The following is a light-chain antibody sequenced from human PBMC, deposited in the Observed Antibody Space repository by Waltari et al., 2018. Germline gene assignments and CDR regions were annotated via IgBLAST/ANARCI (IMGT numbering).Light chain of an antibody. CDR2: DVS. Sequence: QSALTQPASVSGSPGQSITISCTGTSSDVGGYNYVSWYQQHPGKAPKLMIYDVSNRPSGVSNRFSGSKSGNTASLTISGLQVEDEADYHCSSYTSSSTLVFGGGTKLTVL. CDR1: SSDVGGYNY. V-gene: IGLV2-14*03. CDR3: SSYTSSSTLV. J-gene: IGLJ3*02.